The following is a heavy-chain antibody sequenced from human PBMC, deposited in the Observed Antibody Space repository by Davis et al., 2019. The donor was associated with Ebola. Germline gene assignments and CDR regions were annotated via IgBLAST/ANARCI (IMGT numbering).Heavy chain of an antibody. D-gene: IGHD2-15*01. Sequence: SETLSLTCTVSGGSISSSSYYWGWIRQPPGKGLEWIGSIYYSGSTNYNPSLKSRVTISVDTSKNQFSLKLSSVTAADTAVYYCARTRVVAATSFYYYYYGMDVWGQGTTVTVSS. CDR1: GGSISSSSYY. J-gene: IGHJ6*02. CDR2: IYYSGST. CDR3: ARTRVVAATSFYYYYYGMDV. V-gene: IGHV4-39*07.